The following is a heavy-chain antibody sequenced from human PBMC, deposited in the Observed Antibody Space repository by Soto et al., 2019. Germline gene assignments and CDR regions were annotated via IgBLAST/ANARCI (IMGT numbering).Heavy chain of an antibody. CDR3: GRHGGVCFDT. V-gene: IGHV4-4*02. CDR2: VADTGST. D-gene: IGHD2-8*02. J-gene: IGHJ4*02. Sequence: QVQLQESGPGLVKPSGTISLTCVVSSGSISSGTWWSWVRKPPGKGLEWIGQVADTGSTIYNPSLRSRGTISIDTSTSQFSLSLSAVTPADTALYYCGRHGGVCFDTWGQGTLVTVSA. CDR1: SGSISSGTW.